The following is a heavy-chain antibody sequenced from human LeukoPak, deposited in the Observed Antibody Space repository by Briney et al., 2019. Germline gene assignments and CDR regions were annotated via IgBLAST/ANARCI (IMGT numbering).Heavy chain of an antibody. CDR2: IYTNTGNP. J-gene: IGHJ6*03. D-gene: IGHD5-18*01. CDR1: GYTFTSYA. CDR3: ARAQGYSYGAYYYYYYMDV. Sequence: ASVKVSCKASGYTFTSYAMNWVLQAPGQVLEWMGWIYTNTGNPTYAQGFTGRFVFSLDTSVSTAYLQISSLKAEDTAVYYCARAQGYSYGAYYYYYYMDVWGKGTTVTVSS. V-gene: IGHV7-4-1*02.